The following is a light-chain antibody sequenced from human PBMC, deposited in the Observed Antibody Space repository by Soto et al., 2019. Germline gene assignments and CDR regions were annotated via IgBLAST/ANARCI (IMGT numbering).Light chain of an antibody. Sequence: EIVLTSPPGTLPWPPGERAILADTPSQIVSSNFFAWYQQKPGQAPRLLIYGASSRATGIPDRFTGSGSGTDSTLTISRLEPEDFPVYYCQQYGNSPQTFGQGTGVDMK. CDR3: QQYGNSPQT. V-gene: IGKV3-20*01. CDR1: QIVSSNF. J-gene: IGKJ1*01. CDR2: GAS.